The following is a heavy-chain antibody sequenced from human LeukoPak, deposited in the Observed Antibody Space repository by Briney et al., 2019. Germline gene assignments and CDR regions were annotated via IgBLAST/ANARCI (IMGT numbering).Heavy chain of an antibody. Sequence: GGSLRLSCEVSGFTLSSYWMHWVRQAPGKGLVWVSRIKSESDGSNTGYADSVKGRFTISRDNAKNTLFLQMNSLRAEDTGVYYCARFSFGKFPRRLNYFDSWGQGTLVTVSS. CDR2: IKSESDGSNT. V-gene: IGHV3-74*01. CDR3: ARFSFGKFPRRLNYFDS. CDR1: GFTLSSYW. D-gene: IGHD3-10*01. J-gene: IGHJ4*02.